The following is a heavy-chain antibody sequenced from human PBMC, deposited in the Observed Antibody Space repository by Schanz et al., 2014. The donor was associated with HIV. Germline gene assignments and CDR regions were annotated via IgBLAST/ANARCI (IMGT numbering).Heavy chain of an antibody. D-gene: IGHD6-13*01. CDR1: GFIFSSYT. V-gene: IGHV3-21*02. CDR3: ATDFSSSWCFDN. CDR2: ISGNSRYI. J-gene: IGHJ4*02. Sequence: EVQLVESGGGLVKPGGSLRLSCAASGFIFSSYTIYWVRQTPEKGLEWVSSISGNSRYIYYAESVKGRFTISRDNAKNSVYLQMNSLRAEDTAVFYCATDFSSSWCFDNWGQGTLVTVSS.